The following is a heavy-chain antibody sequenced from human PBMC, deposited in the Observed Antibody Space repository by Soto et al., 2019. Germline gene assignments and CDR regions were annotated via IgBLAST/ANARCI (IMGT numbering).Heavy chain of an antibody. Sequence: SVEVSCKASGGTFSRYAISWVRQAPGQGLEWMGGIIPIFGTANYAQKFQGRVTITADESTSTAYMELSSLRFEDTAVYYCARAIVGPTTTGWLDPWGQGTLVTVSS. J-gene: IGHJ5*02. V-gene: IGHV1-69*13. CDR1: GGTFSRYA. D-gene: IGHD1-26*01. CDR2: IIPIFGTA. CDR3: ARAIVGPTTTGWLDP.